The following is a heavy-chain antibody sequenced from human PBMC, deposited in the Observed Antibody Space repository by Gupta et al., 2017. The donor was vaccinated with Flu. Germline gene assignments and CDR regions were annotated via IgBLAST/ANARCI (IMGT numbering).Heavy chain of an antibody. CDR3: ARVEKDCSSTSCSPGGTPPFDY. CDR2: INPNSGGT. CDR1: GYTFSGYY. Sequence: QLQMVQSGAAVKKPGASVKVSFKASGYTFSGYYMHWVRQAPGLGLEWMGWINPNSGGTNYAQKFQGRVTMTRDTSISTSYMELSRLRSDDTAVYYCARVEKDCSSTSCSPGGTPPFDYWGQGTLVTVSS. J-gene: IGHJ4*02. V-gene: IGHV1-2*02. D-gene: IGHD2-2*01.